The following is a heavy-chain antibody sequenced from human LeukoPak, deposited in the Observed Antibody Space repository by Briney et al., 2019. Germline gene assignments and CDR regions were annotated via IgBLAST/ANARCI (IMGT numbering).Heavy chain of an antibody. Sequence: SDTLSLTCTVSGGSVSSGSYYWSWIRQPPGKGLEWIVNIYYRGSTNYNPSLKSRVTISVDTSKNQFSLKLSSVTAADTAVYYCASGGPYYYGSGSYPHWGQGTLVTVSS. J-gene: IGHJ4*02. D-gene: IGHD3-10*01. CDR1: GGSVSSGSYY. CDR2: IYYRGST. CDR3: ASGGPYYYGSGSYPH. V-gene: IGHV4-61*01.